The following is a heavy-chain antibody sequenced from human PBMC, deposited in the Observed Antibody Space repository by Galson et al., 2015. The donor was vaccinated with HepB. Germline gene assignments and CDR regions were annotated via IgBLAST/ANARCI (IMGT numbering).Heavy chain of an antibody. CDR2: IIPIFGTA. CDR3: ARGVRVARGSYYGYYYYYMGV. D-gene: IGHD1-26*01. CDR1: GGTFSSYA. Sequence: SVKVSCKASGGTFSSYAIRWVRQAPGQGLEWMGGIIPIFGTANYAPKFQGRVTITADESTSTAYMELSSLRSEDTAVYYCARGVRVARGSYYGYYYYYMGVWGKGTTVTVSS. V-gene: IGHV1-69*13. J-gene: IGHJ6*03.